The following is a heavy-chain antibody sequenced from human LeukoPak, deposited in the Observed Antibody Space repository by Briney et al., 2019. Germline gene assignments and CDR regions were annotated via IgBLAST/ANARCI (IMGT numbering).Heavy chain of an antibody. CDR1: GYTFTSYD. V-gene: IGHV1-8*01. CDR3: ARGPGAIYDYVWGSYHSTYLPDY. D-gene: IGHD3-16*02. Sequence: ASVKVSCKASGYTFTSYDINWVRQATGQGLEWMGWMNPNSGNTGYAQKFQGRVTMTRNTSISTAYMELSSLRSEDTAVYYCARGPGAIYDYVWGSYHSTYLPDYWGQGTLVTVSS. CDR2: MNPNSGNT. J-gene: IGHJ4*02.